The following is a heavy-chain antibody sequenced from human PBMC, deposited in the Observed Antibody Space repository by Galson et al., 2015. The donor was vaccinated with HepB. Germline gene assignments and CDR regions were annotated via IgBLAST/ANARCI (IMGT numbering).Heavy chain of an antibody. CDR3: AKELAYSFEY. D-gene: IGHD3-3*02. CDR1: GFTFSSYA. J-gene: IGHJ4*02. Sequence: SLRLSCAASGFTFSSYAMIWVRQAPGKGLEWVSAVSGSGGSTYYTDSVKGRFTISRDNSNNTLYLQMNSLRAEDTAVYYCAKELAYSFEYWGQGTLATVSS. CDR2: VSGSGGST. V-gene: IGHV3-23*01.